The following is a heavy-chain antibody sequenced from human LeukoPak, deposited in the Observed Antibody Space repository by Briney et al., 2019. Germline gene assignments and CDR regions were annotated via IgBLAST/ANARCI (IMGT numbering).Heavy chain of an antibody. CDR3: ARGNYRQSWFDP. V-gene: IGHV4-59*01. D-gene: IGHD5-24*01. Sequence: PSEALFLTCTIPGGSISSYYGSWIRQPPGKGLEWTGYIYYSGSTNYNPSVKSRVNISGDTSKNQFSLKLSSVTAADAAVYYCARGNYRQSWFDPGGEGPLVSVFS. J-gene: IGHJ5*02. CDR1: GGSISSYY. CDR2: IYYSGST.